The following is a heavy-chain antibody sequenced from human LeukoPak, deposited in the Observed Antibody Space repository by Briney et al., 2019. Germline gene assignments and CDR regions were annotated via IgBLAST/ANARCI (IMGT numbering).Heavy chain of an antibody. CDR3: ARGRAGNYYNHNDY. CDR2: ISGDGSIT. D-gene: IGHD3-10*01. V-gene: IGHV3-74*01. J-gene: IGHJ4*01. CDR1: GFTFSSFS. Sequence: QPGGSLRLSCAVSGFTFSSFSMNWVRQAPGKGLVWVSRISGDGSITAYADSVKGRFTISRDNAKNTLYLQMNSLRAEDTAVYYCARGRAGNYYNHNDYWGQGTLVTVSS.